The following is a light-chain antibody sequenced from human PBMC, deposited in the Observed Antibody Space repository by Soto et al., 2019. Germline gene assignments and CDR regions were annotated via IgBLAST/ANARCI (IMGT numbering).Light chain of an antibody. J-gene: IGLJ2*01. CDR2: EIN. CDR3: SSYSSITTLV. Sequence: QSALTQPASVSGSPGQSITISCTGTSSDVGGYNYVSWYQQHPGKVPKLMIYEINNRPSGVSNRFSGSKSGNTASLTISGLQAEDEADYYCSSYSSITTLVFGGGTKVTVL. V-gene: IGLV2-14*01. CDR1: SSDVGGYNY.